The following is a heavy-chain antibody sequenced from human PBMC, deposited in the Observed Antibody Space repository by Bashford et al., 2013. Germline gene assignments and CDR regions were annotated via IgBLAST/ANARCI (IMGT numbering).Heavy chain of an antibody. J-gene: IGHJ4*02. CDR3: AINDKAARTFDY. V-gene: IGHV1-2*02. CDR2: INPNSGGT. Sequence: WVRQAPGQGLEWMGWINPNSGGTNYAQMFQGRLTMTRNTSINTANMELSSLRSEDTAVYYCAINDKAARTFDYWGQGTLVTVSS. D-gene: IGHD6-6*01.